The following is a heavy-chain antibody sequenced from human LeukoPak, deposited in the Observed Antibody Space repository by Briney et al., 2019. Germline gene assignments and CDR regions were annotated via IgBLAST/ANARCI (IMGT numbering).Heavy chain of an antibody. J-gene: IGHJ4*02. CDR3: ARAPTQRSFDY. CDR1: GGSISSGDYY. CDR2: IYYSGST. D-gene: IGHD4-17*01. Sequence: NTSQTLSLTCTVSGGSISSGDYYWSWIRQPPGKGLEWIGYIYYSGSTYYNPSLKSRVTISVDTSKNQFSLKLSSVTAADTAVYYCARAPTQRSFDYWGQGTLVTVSS. V-gene: IGHV4-30-4*01.